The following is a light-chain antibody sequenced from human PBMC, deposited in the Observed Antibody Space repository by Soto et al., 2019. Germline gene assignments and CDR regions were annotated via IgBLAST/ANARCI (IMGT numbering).Light chain of an antibody. CDR1: QKVYNK. CDR3: QQYHNWPVT. V-gene: IGKV3-15*01. J-gene: IGKJ4*01. CDR2: GAS. Sequence: IVMTQSPATLSVSPGERVTFTCRASQKVYNKLAWSKHKPGQAPRHLIAGASTGATGGPPRVSGSGSGTDVTLTVNSLQSEDIAVYSCQQYHNWPVTFGGGTKVDIK.